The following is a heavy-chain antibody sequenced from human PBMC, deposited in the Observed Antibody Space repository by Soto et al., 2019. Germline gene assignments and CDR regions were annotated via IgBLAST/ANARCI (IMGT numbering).Heavy chain of an antibody. D-gene: IGHD5-12*01. J-gene: IGHJ2*01. CDR2: IYSGGST. V-gene: IGHV3-53*04. CDR1: GFTVSSNY. CDR3: ARGVNIVYYWCFDL. Sequence: EVQLVESGGGLVQPGGSLRLSCAASGFTVSSNYMSWVRQAPGKGLEWVSVIYSGGSTYYADSVKGRFTISRHNSKNTLYLQMNSLRAEDTAVYYCARGVNIVYYWCFDLWGRGTLVTVSS.